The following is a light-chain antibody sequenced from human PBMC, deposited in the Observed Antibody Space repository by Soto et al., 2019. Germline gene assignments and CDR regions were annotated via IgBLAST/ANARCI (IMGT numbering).Light chain of an antibody. CDR2: KAS. CDR3: QQYHTDGT. Sequence: IHFTQSPSTPSASVGDRITITCRASQSVGRWLAWYQQKPGKAPKLLIHKASSLASGVPSRFSGSGSGTEFTLTISSLQPDDFAAYYCQQYHTDGTFGQGTKVDIK. J-gene: IGKJ1*01. V-gene: IGKV1-5*03. CDR1: QSVGRW.